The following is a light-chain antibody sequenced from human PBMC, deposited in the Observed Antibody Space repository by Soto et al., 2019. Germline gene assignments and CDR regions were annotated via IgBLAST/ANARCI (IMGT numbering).Light chain of an antibody. CDR1: QSVSSSY. Sequence: EIGVTESPGTLSLSPGERATLSCRASQSVSSSYLAWYQQKPGQAPRLLIYGASSRATGIPDRFSGSGSGTDFTLTIRRLEPEDFAVYYCQQYGSSPTLTSGRATNVDIK. J-gene: IGKJ3*01. V-gene: IGKV3-20*01. CDR3: QQYGSSPTLT. CDR2: GAS.